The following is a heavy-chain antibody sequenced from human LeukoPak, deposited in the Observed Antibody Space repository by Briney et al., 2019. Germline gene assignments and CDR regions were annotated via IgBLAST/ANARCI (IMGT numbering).Heavy chain of an antibody. CDR1: SRSFRGYY. CDR2: IRPSEST. Sequence: SETLSLTCAMSSRSFRGYYWSWIRQSPGKGLEWLGEIRPSESTKYNPSLKSRVSISEDTSKNQLFLTLTSVTAADTAEYFCARVRHYPLEYYYYIDVWGTGTTVAVSS. J-gene: IGHJ6*03. CDR3: ARVRHYPLEYYYYIDV. D-gene: IGHD3-3*01. V-gene: IGHV4-34*01.